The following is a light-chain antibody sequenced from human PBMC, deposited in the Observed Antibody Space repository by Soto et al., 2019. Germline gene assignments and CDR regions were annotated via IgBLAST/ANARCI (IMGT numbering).Light chain of an antibody. CDR1: QSLNRD. Sequence: IVMTQSPATLSMSPGERATLSCRASQSLNRDLAWYQQKPGQSPRLLIFGASIRATGIPARFSGSGSGTDFTLTISRLEPEDFAVYYCQQYGSSSITFGQGTRLEI. V-gene: IGKV3-15*01. J-gene: IGKJ5*01. CDR2: GAS. CDR3: QQYGSSSIT.